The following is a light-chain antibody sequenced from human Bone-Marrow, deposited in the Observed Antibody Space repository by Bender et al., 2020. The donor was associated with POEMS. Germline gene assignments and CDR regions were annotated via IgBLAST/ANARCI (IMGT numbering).Light chain of an antibody. CDR3: CSYAGSLTYV. J-gene: IGLJ1*01. Sequence: QSALTQPASVSGSPGQSITISCTGTTSDVGTYNLVSWYQQHPGKVPKLMIYDVTNRPSGVSNRFSGSKSGNTASLTISGLQAEDEADYYCCSYAGSLTYVFGTGTKVTVL. CDR2: DVT. V-gene: IGLV2-23*02. CDR1: TSDVGTYNL.